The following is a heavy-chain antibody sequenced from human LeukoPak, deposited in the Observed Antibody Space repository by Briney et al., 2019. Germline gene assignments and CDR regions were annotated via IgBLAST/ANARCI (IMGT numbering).Heavy chain of an antibody. CDR1: GFTFSIYS. J-gene: IGHJ3*01. V-gene: IGHV3-21*01. CDR3: AKEAGQDYGALDAFDV. CDR2: IGGSSSSL. D-gene: IGHD4-17*01. Sequence: GESLRLSCVASGFTFSIYSMNWVRQAPGKGLEWVSSIGGSSSSLYYAESVKGRFTIFRDNARNSLYLQMNSLRVEDTAVYYCAKEAGQDYGALDAFDVWGQGTMVTVSS.